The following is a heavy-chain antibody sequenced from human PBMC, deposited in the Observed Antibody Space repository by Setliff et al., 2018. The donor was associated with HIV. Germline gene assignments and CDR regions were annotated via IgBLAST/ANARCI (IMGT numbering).Heavy chain of an antibody. CDR2: IKQDGSKK. CDR3: TRVPDP. V-gene: IGHV3-7*01. J-gene: IGHJ5*02. CDR1: GFTFSSYW. Sequence: GGSLRLSCAASGFTFSSYWMSWVRQAPGKGLEWVANIKQDGSKKYYADSVRGRFTISRDNAKNTLYLQMNSLRADDTAVYFCTRVPDPWGQGTLVTVSS.